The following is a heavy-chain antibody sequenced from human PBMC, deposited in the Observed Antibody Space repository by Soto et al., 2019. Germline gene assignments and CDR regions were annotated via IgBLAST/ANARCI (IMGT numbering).Heavy chain of an antibody. J-gene: IGHJ6*02. V-gene: IGHV3-7*01. CDR2: IKQDGSEK. D-gene: IGHD6-6*01. Sequence: GGSLRLSCAASGFTFSSYWISWVRQAPGKGLEWVANIKQDGSEKYYVDSVKGRFTISGDNAKNSLYLQMNSLRAEDTAVYYCAREGGSSSSGYYYGMDVWGQGTTVTVSS. CDR1: GFTFSSYW. CDR3: AREGGSSSSGYYYGMDV.